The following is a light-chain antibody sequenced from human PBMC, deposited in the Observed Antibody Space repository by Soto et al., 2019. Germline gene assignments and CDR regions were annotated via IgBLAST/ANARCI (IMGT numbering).Light chain of an antibody. Sequence: QSVLTQPPSASGSPGQSITIFCTGTSSDVGGYNYVSWYQQYPGKAPKLMIYEVSKRPSGVPDRFSGSKSGNTASLTVSGLQAEDEAAYYCCSSVGSNYVFGTGTKVTVL. V-gene: IGLV2-8*01. J-gene: IGLJ1*01. CDR3: CSSVGSNYV. CDR2: EVS. CDR1: SSDVGGYNY.